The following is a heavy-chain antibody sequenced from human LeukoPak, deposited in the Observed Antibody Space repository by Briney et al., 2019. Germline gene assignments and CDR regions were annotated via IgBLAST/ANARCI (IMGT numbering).Heavy chain of an antibody. Sequence: ASVKVSCKASGYTFTSYGISWVRQAPGQGLEWMGWISAYNGNTSYAQKLQGRVTMTTDTSTSTAYMELRSLRSDDTAVYYCARVGGYCSSTSCYMFDPWGQGTLVTVSS. D-gene: IGHD2-2*02. J-gene: IGHJ5*02. CDR1: GYTFTSYG. V-gene: IGHV1-18*01. CDR2: ISAYNGNT. CDR3: ARVGGYCSSTSCYMFDP.